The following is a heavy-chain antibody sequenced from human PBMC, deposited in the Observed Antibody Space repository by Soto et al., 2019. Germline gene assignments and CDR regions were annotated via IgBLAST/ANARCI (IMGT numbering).Heavy chain of an antibody. D-gene: IGHD3-10*01. CDR2: ISDSGGTT. J-gene: IGHJ4*02. CDR3: AKRLGFGSGTFSVDS. Sequence: HPGGSLRLSCATSGFTFARYAMTWVRQAPGKGLEWVSAISDSGGTTFHADSVKGRFAVSRDNSKSTLYLQMDSLSADDTAVYYCAKRLGFGSGTFSVDSWGQGTLVTVSS. CDR1: GFTFARYA. V-gene: IGHV3-23*01.